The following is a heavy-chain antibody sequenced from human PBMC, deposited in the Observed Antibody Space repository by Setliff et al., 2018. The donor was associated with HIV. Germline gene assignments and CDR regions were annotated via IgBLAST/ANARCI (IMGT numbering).Heavy chain of an antibody. CDR1: GESFSAYF. CDR3: ARTSYSSTWYFREPFDS. CDR2: INHSGVT. D-gene: IGHD6-13*01. V-gene: IGHV4-34*01. J-gene: IGHJ4*02. Sequence: KTSETLSLTCAVYGESFSAYFWSWIRQSPGKGLEWIGEINHSGVTNYNPSLKSRLTISVDTSKNQFSLRLRSVTAADTAVYYCARTSYSSTWYFREPFDSWGQGTLVTVSS.